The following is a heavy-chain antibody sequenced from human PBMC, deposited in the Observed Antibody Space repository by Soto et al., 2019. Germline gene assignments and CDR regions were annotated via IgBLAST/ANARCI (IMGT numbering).Heavy chain of an antibody. D-gene: IGHD2-8*01. J-gene: IGHJ3*02. CDR3: ARPVGVYQMPYAFEI. CDR1: GFTFSDYY. V-gene: IGHV3-11*06. CDR2: ITSSSGYT. Sequence: GGSLRLSCAASGFTFSDYYMSWIRQAPGKGLEWVSYITSSSGYTNYADSVKGRFTISRDNAKNSLYLQMNSLRAEDTAVYYCARPVGVYQMPYAFEIWGQGTMVTVSS.